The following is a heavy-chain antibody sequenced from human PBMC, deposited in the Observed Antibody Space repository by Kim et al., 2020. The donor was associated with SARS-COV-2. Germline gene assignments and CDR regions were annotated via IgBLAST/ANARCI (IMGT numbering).Heavy chain of an antibody. V-gene: IGHV3-21*01. J-gene: IGHJ3*02. CDR2: YK. Sequence: YKYYADSVKGRFTISRDNAKNSLYLQMNSLGAEDTAVYYCARDQGAFDIWGQGTMVTVSS. CDR3: ARDQGAFDI.